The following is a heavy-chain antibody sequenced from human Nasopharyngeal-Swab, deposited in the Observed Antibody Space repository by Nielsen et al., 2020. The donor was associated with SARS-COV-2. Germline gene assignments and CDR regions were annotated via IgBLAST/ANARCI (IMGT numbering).Heavy chain of an antibody. V-gene: IGHV3-7*01. CDR3: ARDFRDSAAVAGTVGAFDI. D-gene: IGHD6-19*01. Sequence: GESLKISCAASGFTFSSYWMSWVRQAPGKGLEWVANIKQDGSEKYYVDSVKGRFTISRDNAKNSLYLQMNSPRAEDTAVYYCARDFRDSAAVAGTVGAFDIWGQGTMGTVSS. CDR2: IKQDGSEK. CDR1: GFTFSSYW. J-gene: IGHJ3*02.